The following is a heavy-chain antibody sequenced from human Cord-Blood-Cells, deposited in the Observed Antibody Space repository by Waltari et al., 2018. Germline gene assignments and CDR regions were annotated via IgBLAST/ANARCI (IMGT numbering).Heavy chain of an antibody. V-gene: IGHV4-39*01. J-gene: IGHJ5*02. CDR1: GGSISSSSYY. CDR3: ARLSAYSSSS. Sequence: QLQLQESGPGLVKPSETLSLTCTVPGGSISSSSYYWGWIRQPPGKGLEWIGSIYYSGSTYYNPSLKSRVTISVDTSKNQFSLKLSSVTAADTAVYYCARLSAYSSSSWGQGTLVTVSS. D-gene: IGHD6-6*01. CDR2: IYYSGST.